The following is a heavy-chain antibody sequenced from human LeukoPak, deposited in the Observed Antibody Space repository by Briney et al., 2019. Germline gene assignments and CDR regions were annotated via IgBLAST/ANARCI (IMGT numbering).Heavy chain of an antibody. CDR3: ARSYGRYCSGGSCYVFDY. D-gene: IGHD2-15*01. CDR1: GFTFSSYS. Sequence: GGSLRLSCAASGFTFSSYSMNWVRQAPGKGLEWVSYISSSSSTIYYADSVKGRFTISRDNAKNSLYLQMNSLRAEDTAVYYCARSYGRYCSGGSCYVFDYWGQGTLVTVSS. CDR2: ISSSSSTI. J-gene: IGHJ4*02. V-gene: IGHV3-48*04.